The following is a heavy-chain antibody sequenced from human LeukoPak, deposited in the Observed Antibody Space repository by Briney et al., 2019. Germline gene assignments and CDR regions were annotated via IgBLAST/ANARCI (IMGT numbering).Heavy chain of an antibody. CDR1: GYTFTSYD. J-gene: IGHJ3*02. D-gene: IGHD6-19*01. Sequence: ASVKVSCKASGYTFTSYDINWVRHATGQGLEWMGWMNPNSGNTGYAQKFQGRVTMTRNTSISTAYMELSSLRSEDTAVYCCASPAAEWLDAFDIWGQGTMVTVSS. CDR2: MNPNSGNT. CDR3: ASPAAEWLDAFDI. V-gene: IGHV1-8*01.